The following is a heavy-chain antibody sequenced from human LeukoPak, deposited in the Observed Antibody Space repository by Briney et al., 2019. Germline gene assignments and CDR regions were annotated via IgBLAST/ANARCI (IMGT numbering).Heavy chain of an antibody. J-gene: IGHJ4*02. CDR1: GGSISSYY. CDR2: IYYSGST. Sequence: SETLSLTCTVAGGSISSYYWSWIRQPPGKGLEWIGNIYYSGSTYYNPSLKSRVTILVDMSKNQFSLKLSSVTAADTAVYYCARGVHEYAGKRFDYWGQGTLVTVSS. CDR3: ARGVHEYAGKRFDY. V-gene: IGHV4-59*01. D-gene: IGHD4-23*01.